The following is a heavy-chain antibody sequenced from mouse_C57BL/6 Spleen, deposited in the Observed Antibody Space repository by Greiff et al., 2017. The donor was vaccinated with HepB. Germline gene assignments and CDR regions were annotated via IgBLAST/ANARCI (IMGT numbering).Heavy chain of an antibody. D-gene: IGHD2-4*01. Sequence: ESGPGLVKPSQSLSLTCSVTGYSITSGYYWNWILQFPGNKLEWMGYISNDGSNNYNPSFKNRISITRDTSKNQFFLKLNSVTTEDTATYYCARGDYDGHWYFDVWGTGTTVTVSS. J-gene: IGHJ1*03. V-gene: IGHV3-6*01. CDR1: GYSITSGYY. CDR2: ISNDGSN. CDR3: ARGDYDGHWYFDV.